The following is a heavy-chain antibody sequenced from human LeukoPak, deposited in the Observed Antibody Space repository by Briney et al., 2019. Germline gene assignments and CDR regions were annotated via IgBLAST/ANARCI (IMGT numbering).Heavy chain of an antibody. J-gene: IGHJ5*02. CDR3: ARKHCSGGSCYWFDP. CDR1: GYSISSGYY. D-gene: IGHD2-15*01. Sequence: SETLSLTCTVSGYSISSGYYWGWIRQPPGNGLEWIGSIYHSGSTYYNPSLKSRVTISVDTSKNQFSLKLSSVTAADTAVYYCARKHCSGGSCYWFDPWGQGTLVTVSS. V-gene: IGHV4-38-2*02. CDR2: IYHSGST.